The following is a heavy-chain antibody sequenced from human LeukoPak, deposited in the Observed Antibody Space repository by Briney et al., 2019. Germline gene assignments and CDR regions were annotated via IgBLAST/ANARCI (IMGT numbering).Heavy chain of an antibody. CDR2: IIPILGLA. J-gene: IGHJ4*02. CDR3: ASGTGTYYHQGF. D-gene: IGHD1-26*01. V-gene: IGHV1-69*04. CDR1: GGTFSNYA. Sequence: SVKVSCKASGGTFSNYAFTWVRQAPGQGLEWMGRIIPILGLADYAQKFQGRVTITADKTTTTAYLEVSSLTSEDTAVYYCASGTGTYYHQGFWGQGTLVAVSS.